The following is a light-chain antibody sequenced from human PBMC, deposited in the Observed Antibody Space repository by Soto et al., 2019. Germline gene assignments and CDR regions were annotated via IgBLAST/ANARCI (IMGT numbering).Light chain of an antibody. CDR3: QQYGSSPIT. CDR2: DAS. V-gene: IGKV3D-20*01. CDR1: QSVSSSY. J-gene: IGKJ5*01. Sequence: EIILTQSPATLSLSPGERATLSCGASQSVSSSYVAWYQHRPGLAPRLLIHDASSRATGIPARFSGTKSGTDFTLTIRRLEPEDAAVYYCQQYGSSPITFGQGTRLEI.